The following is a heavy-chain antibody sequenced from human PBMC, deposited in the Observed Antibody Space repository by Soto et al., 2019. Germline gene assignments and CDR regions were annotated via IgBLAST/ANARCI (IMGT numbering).Heavy chain of an antibody. D-gene: IGHD1-20*01. Sequence: EVQLLESGGDLVQPGGSLRLSCAASGFTFSSYAITWVRQAPGKGLEWVSGSRGNGGSTYYADSVKGRFAVSRDNSKNTMYLQMNSLRADDTAVYYCAKDITIGQWGYFHLWGRGTLVTVSS. V-gene: IGHV3-23*01. CDR1: GFTFSSYA. J-gene: IGHJ2*01. CDR3: AKDITIGQWGYFHL. CDR2: SRGNGGST.